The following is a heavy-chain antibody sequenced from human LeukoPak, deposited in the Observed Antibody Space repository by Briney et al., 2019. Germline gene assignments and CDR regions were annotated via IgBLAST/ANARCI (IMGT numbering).Heavy chain of an antibody. D-gene: IGHD3-3*01. CDR1: GFTFSSYW. CDR2: INSDGSST. Sequence: PGGSLRLSCAASGFTFSSYWMHWVRHAPGKGLVWVSRINSDGSSTIYADSVKGRFTISRDNAKNTLYLQMNSLRAEDTAVYYCARVGYYDFWSGYSFYYYYGMDVWGQGTTVTVSS. CDR3: ARVGYYDFWSGYSFYYYYGMDV. V-gene: IGHV3-74*01. J-gene: IGHJ6*02.